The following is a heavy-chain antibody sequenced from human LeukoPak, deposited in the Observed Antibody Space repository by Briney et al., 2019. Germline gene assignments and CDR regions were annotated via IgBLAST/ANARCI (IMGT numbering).Heavy chain of an antibody. CDR2: IYYTGSA. Sequence: SETLSLTCNVSGVAISSSGGYYWSWIRLNPGKGLEWIGHIYYTGSAYYNPPLKSRIAMSVDTSRNQVSLKLTAVTAADTAVYYCASDQGFGGLAFAYWGQGAPVTVSS. J-gene: IGHJ4*02. D-gene: IGHD3-10*01. CDR3: ASDQGFGGLAFAY. CDR1: GVAISSSGGYY. V-gene: IGHV4-31*03.